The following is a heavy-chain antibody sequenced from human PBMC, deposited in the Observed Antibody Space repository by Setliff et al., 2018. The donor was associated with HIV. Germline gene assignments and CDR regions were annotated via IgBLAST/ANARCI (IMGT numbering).Heavy chain of an antibody. CDR2: IYSSGST. J-gene: IGHJ4*02. V-gene: IGHV4-4*09. CDR3: ARAYFGSGIYY. D-gene: IGHD3-10*01. CDR1: GGSISSYY. Sequence: SETLSLTCTVSGGSISSYYWSWIRQPPGKGLEWLGHIYSSGSTNYNPSLKSRVTISVDTSKNQFSLKLYSVTAADTAVYYCARAYFGSGIYYWGQGALVTVSS.